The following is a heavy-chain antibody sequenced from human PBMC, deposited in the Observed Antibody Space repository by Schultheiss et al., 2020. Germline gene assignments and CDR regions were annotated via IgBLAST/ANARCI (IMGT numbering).Heavy chain of an antibody. J-gene: IGHJ4*02. CDR1: GFSLSTSGM. CDR3: ARAAMYYYGSGRRIAFDY. V-gene: IGHV4-39*07. Sequence: SGPTLVKPTQTLTLTCTFSGFSLSTSGMCVSWIRQPPGKGLEWIGEINHSGSTNYNPSLKSRVTISVDTSKNQFSLKLSSVTAADTAVYYCARAAMYYYGSGRRIAFDYWGQGTLVTVSS. CDR2: INHSGST. D-gene: IGHD3-10*01.